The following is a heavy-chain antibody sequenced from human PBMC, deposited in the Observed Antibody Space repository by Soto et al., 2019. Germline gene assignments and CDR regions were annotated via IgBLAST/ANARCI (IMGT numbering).Heavy chain of an antibody. CDR2: IDPSDSYT. CDR1: GYSFTSYW. Sequence: PGESLKISCKGSGYSFTSYWISWVRQMPGKGLEWMGRIDPSDSYTNYSPSFQGHVTISADKSISTAYLQWSSLKASDTAMYYWARHVIPHYYDSSGYYVFDYWGQGTLVTVSS. V-gene: IGHV5-10-1*01. J-gene: IGHJ4*02. D-gene: IGHD3-22*01. CDR3: ARHVIPHYYDSSGYYVFDY.